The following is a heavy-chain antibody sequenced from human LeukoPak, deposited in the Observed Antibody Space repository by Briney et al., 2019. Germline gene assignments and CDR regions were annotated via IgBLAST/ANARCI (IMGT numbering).Heavy chain of an antibody. CDR1: GFTFSSYE. V-gene: IGHV3-48*03. Sequence: GGSLRLSCAASGFTFSSYEMNWVRQAPGKGLEWVSYISSSGSTIYYADSVKGRFTISRDNAKNSLYLQMNSLRAEDTAVYYCARGLGWFGELLGFDYWGQGTLVTVSS. CDR2: ISSSGSTI. CDR3: ARGLGWFGELLGFDY. D-gene: IGHD3-10*01. J-gene: IGHJ4*02.